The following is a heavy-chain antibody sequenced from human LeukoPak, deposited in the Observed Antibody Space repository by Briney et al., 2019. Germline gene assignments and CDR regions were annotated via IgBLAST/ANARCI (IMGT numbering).Heavy chain of an antibody. J-gene: IGHJ4*02. D-gene: IGHD1-26*01. Sequence: GGSLRLSCATSGFTFSDYYMSWVRQAPGKGLEWLSYISTSSSTIYYADSVKGRFTISRDNAKKSLYLEMNTLRAEDTAVCYCARRIDYFDYWGQGTLVTVSS. CDR3: ARRIDYFDY. CDR1: GFTFSDYY. V-gene: IGHV3-11*04. CDR2: ISTSSSTI.